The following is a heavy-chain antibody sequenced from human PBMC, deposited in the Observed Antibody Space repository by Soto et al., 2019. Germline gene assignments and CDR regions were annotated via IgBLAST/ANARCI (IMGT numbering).Heavy chain of an antibody. J-gene: IGHJ4*02. D-gene: IGHD2-2*01. CDR2: IPGSGFPV. CDR3: AKDYSGGGSSTSLGHY. CDR1: GFIFNNFY. Sequence: GGSLRLSCAASGFIFNNFYMNWVRQAPGKGLEWISHIPGSGFPVYYAESLKGRFTISRDNSKNTLYLQMNSLRAEDTAVYYCAKDYSGGGSSTSLGHYWGQGTLVTVSS. V-gene: IGHV3-48*01.